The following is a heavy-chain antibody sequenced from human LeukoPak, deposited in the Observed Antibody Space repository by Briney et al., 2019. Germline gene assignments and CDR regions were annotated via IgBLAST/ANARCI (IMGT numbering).Heavy chain of an antibody. V-gene: IGHV3-73*01. CDR2: IRGKANSYAT. J-gene: IGHJ5*02. Sequence: GGSLRLSCAASGFTFSGSAMHWVRQASGKGLEWIGRIRGKANSYATAYAESVKGRFTMSRDDSKNTAYLQMNSLKTEDTAVYYCARPRGRSSGWFDPWGPG. D-gene: IGHD6-6*01. CDR1: GFTFSGSA. CDR3: ARPRGRSSGWFDP.